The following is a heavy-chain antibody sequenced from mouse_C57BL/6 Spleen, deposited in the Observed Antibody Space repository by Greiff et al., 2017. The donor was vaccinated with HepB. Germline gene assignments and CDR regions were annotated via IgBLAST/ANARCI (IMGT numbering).Heavy chain of an antibody. Sequence: QVQLQQSGAELVKPGASVKLSCKASGYTFTSYWMHWVKQRPGRGLEWIGRIDPNSGGTKYNEKFKSKATLTVDKPSSTAYMQLSSLTSEDSAVYYCARGGDYYSNYVGGWFAYWGQGTLVTVSA. V-gene: IGHV1-72*01. CDR1: GYTFTSYW. J-gene: IGHJ3*01. D-gene: IGHD2-5*01. CDR2: IDPNSGGT. CDR3: ARGGDYYSNYVGGWFAY.